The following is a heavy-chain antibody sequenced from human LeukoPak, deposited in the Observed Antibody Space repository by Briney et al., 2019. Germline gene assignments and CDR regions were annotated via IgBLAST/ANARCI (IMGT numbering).Heavy chain of an antibody. V-gene: IGHV3-23*01. J-gene: IGHJ3*02. Sequence: RGSLRLSCAASGFTLSSYAMSWVPPAPGKGLEWVSAIRGSGGSTYYADSVKGRFTISRDNSKNPLYLQMNSVRAEDTAVYYCAKRNSSGWNDDAFDIWGQGTMVTVSS. CDR2: IRGSGGST. CDR1: GFTLSSYA. CDR3: AKRNSSGWNDDAFDI. D-gene: IGHD6-19*01.